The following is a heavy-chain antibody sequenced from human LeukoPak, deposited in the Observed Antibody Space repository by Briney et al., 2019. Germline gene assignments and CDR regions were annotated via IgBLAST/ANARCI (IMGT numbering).Heavy chain of an antibody. Sequence: PGGSLRLSCAASGFTFSDNYMSWIRQAPGKGLEWVSYISSSGNTTYNADSVKGRFSITRDNAKNSLYLQMNSLRAEDTAVYYCARDPTVGGFGELGYWGQGTLVTVSS. CDR3: ARDPTVGGFGELGY. V-gene: IGHV3-11*01. D-gene: IGHD3-10*01. CDR2: ISSSGNTT. CDR1: GFTFSDNY. J-gene: IGHJ4*02.